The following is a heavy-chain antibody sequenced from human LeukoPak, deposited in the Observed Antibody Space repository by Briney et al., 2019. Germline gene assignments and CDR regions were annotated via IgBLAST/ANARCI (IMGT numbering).Heavy chain of an antibody. CDR1: GGSFSGYY. V-gene: IGHV4-34*01. CDR2: INHGGST. CDR3: ARGQKNRRSYRDY. D-gene: IGHD1-26*01. J-gene: IGHJ4*02. Sequence: KPSETLSLTCAVYGGSFSGYYWSWIRQPPGKGVEWVGEINHGGSTKYNTSLKRRVTISVEKSKNKISLKLSSVTAADTAVYYCARGQKNRRSYRDYWGQGTLVTVSS.